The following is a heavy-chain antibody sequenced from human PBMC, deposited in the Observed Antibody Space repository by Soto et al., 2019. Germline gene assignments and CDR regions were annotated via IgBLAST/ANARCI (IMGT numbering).Heavy chain of an antibody. CDR2: INPNSGGT. Sequence: ASVKVSCKASGYTFTGYYMHWVRQAPGQGLEWMGWINPNSGGTNYAQKFQGWVTMTRDTSISTAYMELSRLRSDDTAVYYCARGAPMVATFYYYYYGMDAWGQGTTVTVSS. CDR3: ARGAPMVATFYYYYYGMDA. CDR1: GYTFTGYY. V-gene: IGHV1-2*04. J-gene: IGHJ6*02. D-gene: IGHD5-12*01.